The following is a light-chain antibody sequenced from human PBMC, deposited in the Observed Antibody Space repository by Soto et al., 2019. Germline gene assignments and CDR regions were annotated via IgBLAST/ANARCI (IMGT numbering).Light chain of an antibody. J-gene: IGKJ5*01. V-gene: IGKV3-20*01. CDR1: QSFNSIY. CDR2: GAS. Sequence: EIVLTQSPGTLSLSPGERATLSCRASQSFNSIYLAWYQQKPGQAPRLLIYGASSRATGIPDRFSGSGSGTDFTLTISRLEPEDFEVYYCQQYNNWPITFGQGTRLEIK. CDR3: QQYNNWPIT.